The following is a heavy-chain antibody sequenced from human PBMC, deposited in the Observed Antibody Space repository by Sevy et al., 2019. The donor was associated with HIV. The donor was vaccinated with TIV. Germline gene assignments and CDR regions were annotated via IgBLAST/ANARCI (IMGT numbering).Heavy chain of an antibody. V-gene: IGHV3-74*01. CDR2: INSDGSST. CDR3: ARGPYYRDTNTYFFMHY. J-gene: IGHJ4*02. D-gene: IGHD3-22*01. CDR1: GFTFSNYW. Sequence: GGSLRLSCAGSGFTFSNYWMHWVRQAPGKGLVWVSRINSDGSSTSYADSVTGRFTISRDNAKNTLNLQMNSLRAEDTAVYYCARGPYYRDTNTYFFMHYWGQGTLVTVSS.